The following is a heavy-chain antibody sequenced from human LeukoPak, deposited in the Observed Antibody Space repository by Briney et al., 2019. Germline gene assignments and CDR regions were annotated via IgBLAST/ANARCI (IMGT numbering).Heavy chain of an antibody. V-gene: IGHV4-30-4*08. CDR1: GGSFSGYY. J-gene: IGHJ6*02. CDR3: AREAAAGTDYYYGMDV. Sequence: SETLSLTCAVYGGSFSGYYWSWIRQPPGKGLEWIGYIYYSGSTYYNPSLKSRVTISVDTSKNQFSLKLSSVTAADTAVYYCAREAAAGTDYYYGMDVWGQGTTVTVSS. D-gene: IGHD6-13*01. CDR2: IYYSGST.